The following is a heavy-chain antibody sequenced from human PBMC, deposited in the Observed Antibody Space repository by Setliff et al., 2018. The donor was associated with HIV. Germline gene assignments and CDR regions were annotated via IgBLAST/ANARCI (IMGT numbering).Heavy chain of an antibody. CDR2: IIPLFPTS. J-gene: IGHJ3*02. D-gene: IGHD3-10*01. Sequence: SVKVSCKASGGTFNTYAISWVRQAPGQGLEWMGGIIPLFPTSTYAQKFQGRVTMSADESTSTTYMDLNNLRSEDTAVYYCARGPPYFGSGSRPVAFDIWGQGTMVTVSS. CDR3: ARGPPYFGSGSRPVAFDI. V-gene: IGHV1-69*13. CDR1: GGTFNTYA.